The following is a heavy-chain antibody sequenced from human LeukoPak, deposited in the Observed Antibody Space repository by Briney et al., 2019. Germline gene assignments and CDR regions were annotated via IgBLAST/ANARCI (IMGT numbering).Heavy chain of an antibody. J-gene: IGHJ5*02. CDR2: ISGSGGST. CDR3: AKDGHGIVVVPAAEESWFDP. CDR1: GFTFSSYA. V-gene: IGHV3-23*01. Sequence: GGSLRLSCAASGFTFSSYAMSWVRQAPGKGLEWVSAISGSGGSTYYADSVKGRFTISRDNSKNTLYLQMNSLRAEDTAVYYCAKDGHGIVVVPAAEESWFDPWGQGTLVTVSS. D-gene: IGHD2-2*01.